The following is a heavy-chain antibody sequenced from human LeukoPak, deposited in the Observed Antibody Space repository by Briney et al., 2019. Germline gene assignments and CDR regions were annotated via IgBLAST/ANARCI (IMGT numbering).Heavy chain of an antibody. CDR1: GGSISSGGYS. D-gene: IGHD3-22*01. J-gene: IGHJ3*02. CDR3: ARHPSIGYYDSSGYYDAFDI. Sequence: NPSETLSLTCAVSGGSISSGGYSWSWIRQPPGKGLEWIGYIYHSGSTYYNPSLKSRVTISVDRSKNQFSLKLSSVTAADTAVYYCARHPSIGYYDSSGYYDAFDIWGQGTMVTVSS. CDR2: IYHSGST. V-gene: IGHV4-30-2*01.